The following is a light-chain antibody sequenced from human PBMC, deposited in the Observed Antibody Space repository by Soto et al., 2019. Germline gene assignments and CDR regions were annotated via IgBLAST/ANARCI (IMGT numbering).Light chain of an antibody. V-gene: IGKV3-15*01. CDR1: QSVGFN. CDR3: QQYNSWPRT. CDR2: EVY. Sequence: EIVMTQSPATLSVSPGEGATLSCRASQSVGFNLAWYQQKPGQAPSLLIYEVYTRAIGFPASFSGSGSGTDFIFTFSSLQSADFAVYHCQQYNSWPRTFGQGTKV. J-gene: IGKJ1*01.